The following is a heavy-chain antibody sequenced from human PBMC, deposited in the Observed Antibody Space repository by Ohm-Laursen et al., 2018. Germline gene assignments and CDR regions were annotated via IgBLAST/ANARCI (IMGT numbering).Heavy chain of an antibody. Sequence: SLRLSCAASGFTFSSYAMSWVRQAPGKGLEWVSAISGSGGSTYYADSVKGRFTISRDNSKSTLYLQMNSLRAEDTAVYYCAKDNYYDSSGYLGHWGQGTLVTVSS. CDR3: AKDNYYDSSGYLGH. V-gene: IGHV3-23*01. CDR2: ISGSGGST. J-gene: IGHJ4*02. CDR1: GFTFSSYA. D-gene: IGHD3-22*01.